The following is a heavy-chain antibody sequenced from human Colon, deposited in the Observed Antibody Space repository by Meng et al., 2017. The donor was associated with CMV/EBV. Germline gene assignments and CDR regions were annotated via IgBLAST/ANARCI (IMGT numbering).Heavy chain of an antibody. CDR1: GFSFDGFA. CDR3: ARTWRRYDSGGYFDY. V-gene: IGHV3-9*01. D-gene: IGHD3-22*01. J-gene: IGHJ4*02. Sequence: SLKISCAAFGFSFDGFAMHWVRQAPGKGLEWVSGIYWDSATTGYADSVKGRFTISRDDAKNSLYLQMNNLKPEDTASYYCARTWRRYDSGGYFDYWGQGTLVTVSS. CDR2: IYWDSATT.